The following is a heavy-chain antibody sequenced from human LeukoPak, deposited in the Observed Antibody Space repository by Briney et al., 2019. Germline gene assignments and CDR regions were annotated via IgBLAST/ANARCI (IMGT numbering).Heavy chain of an antibody. Sequence: PGGSLRLSCAASGFTFSSYSMTWVRQAPGKGLEWVSSISSSSSYIYYADSVKGRFTISRDNAKNSLYPQMNSLRAEDTAVYYCARAKQRVSCSGGSCYGYYFDYWGQGTLVTVSS. D-gene: IGHD2-15*01. CDR3: ARAKQRVSCSGGSCYGYYFDY. CDR1: GFTFSSYS. CDR2: ISSSSSYI. J-gene: IGHJ4*02. V-gene: IGHV3-21*01.